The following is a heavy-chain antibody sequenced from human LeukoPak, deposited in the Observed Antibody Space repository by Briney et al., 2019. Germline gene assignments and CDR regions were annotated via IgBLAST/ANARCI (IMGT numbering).Heavy chain of an antibody. J-gene: IGHJ4*02. CDR1: GGSISSSNW. CDR2: IHYSGST. CDR3: ARTDSSGWYVFDY. Sequence: PSETLSLTCAVSGGSISSSNWWSWVRQPPGKGLEWIGHIHYSGSTNHNPSLKSRVTISVDTSKNQFSLKLSSVTAADTAVYYCARTDSSGWYVFDYWGQGTLVTVSS. D-gene: IGHD6-19*01. V-gene: IGHV4-4*02.